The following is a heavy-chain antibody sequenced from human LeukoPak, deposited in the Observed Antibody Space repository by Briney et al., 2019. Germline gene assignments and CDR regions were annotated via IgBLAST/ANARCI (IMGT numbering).Heavy chain of an antibody. Sequence: SETLSLTCTVSGGSISSYYWSWIRQPPGKGLEWIGEINHRGSTNYNPSLKSRVTISVETSKNQFSLKLSSLTAADTAVYYCARGARPGGFDYWGQGTLVSVSS. CDR1: GGSISSYY. V-gene: IGHV4-34*01. CDR3: ARGARPGGFDY. D-gene: IGHD6-6*01. J-gene: IGHJ4*02. CDR2: INHRGST.